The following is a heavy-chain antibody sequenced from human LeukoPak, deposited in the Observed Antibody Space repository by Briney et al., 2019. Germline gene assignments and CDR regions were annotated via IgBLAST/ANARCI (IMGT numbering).Heavy chain of an antibody. CDR2: IKQDGSDK. V-gene: IGHV3-7*04. CDR3: ARDTDQYGRWGLWWFEY. CDR1: GFTFSSYG. J-gene: IGHJ4*02. Sequence: PGGSLRLSCAASGFTFSSYGMSWVRQAPGKGLEWVANIKQDGSDKWYVDSVKGRFTISRDNARNSLFLQMNSLRAEDTAVYYCARDTDQYGRWGLWWFEYWGQGALVTVSS. D-gene: IGHD2-21*01.